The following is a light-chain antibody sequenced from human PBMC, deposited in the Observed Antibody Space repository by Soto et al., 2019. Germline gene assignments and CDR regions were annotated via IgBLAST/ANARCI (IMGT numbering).Light chain of an antibody. CDR1: ALPKQY. V-gene: IGLV3-25*03. CDR3: QSADSSGTSWV. CDR2: KDS. J-gene: IGLJ3*02. Sequence: SYELTQPPSVSVSPGQTARITCSGDALPKQYAYWYQQKPGQAPVLVIYKDSERPSGIPERFSGSSSGTTVTLTISGVQEEDEADYYCQSADSSGTSWVFGGGTKLTVL.